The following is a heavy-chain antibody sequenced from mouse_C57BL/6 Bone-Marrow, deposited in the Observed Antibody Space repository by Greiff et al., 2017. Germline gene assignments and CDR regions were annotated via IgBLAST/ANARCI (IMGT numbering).Heavy chain of an antibody. CDR3: ERDGYEEFAY. V-gene: IGHV5-6*01. Sequence: EVQLVESGGDLVKPGGSLKLSCAASGFTFSSYGMSWVRQTPDKRLEWVATISSGGSYTYYPDSVKGRFTISRDNAKNTLYLQMSSLKAEETAMYYCERDGYEEFAYWGQGTTVTDSA. CDR2: ISSGGSYT. J-gene: IGHJ3*01. CDR1: GFTFSSYG. D-gene: IGHD2-10*02.